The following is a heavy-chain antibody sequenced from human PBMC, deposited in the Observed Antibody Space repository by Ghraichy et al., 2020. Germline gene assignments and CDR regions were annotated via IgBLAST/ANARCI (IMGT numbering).Heavy chain of an antibody. V-gene: IGHV1-18*01. D-gene: IGHD6-19*01. CDR1: GYTFTSYG. CDR3: ARGPTSGWYLDY. CDR2: ISAYNGNT. J-gene: IGHJ4*02. Sequence: ASVKVSCKASGYTFTSYGISWVRQAPGQGLEWMGWISAYNGNTNFLQKLQGRLTMTTDTSTRTAYMELRSLRSDDTAVYYCARGPTSGWYLDYWGQGALVTVSS.